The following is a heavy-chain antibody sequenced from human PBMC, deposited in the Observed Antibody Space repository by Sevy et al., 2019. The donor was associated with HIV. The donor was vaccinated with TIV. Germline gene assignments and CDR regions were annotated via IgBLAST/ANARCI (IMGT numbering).Heavy chain of an antibody. J-gene: IGHJ4*02. CDR3: ARFYDSSGHFPSDY. V-gene: IGHV5-51*01. CDR2: TYPGDSET. Sequence: GESLKISCKGSGYSFTNYWIAWVRQMPGKGLEWMGITYPGDSETRYSPPFQGQVPISADKSISTAYLHWSSLKASDTAMYYCARFYDSSGHFPSDYWGQGTLVTVSS. CDR1: GYSFTNYW. D-gene: IGHD3-22*01.